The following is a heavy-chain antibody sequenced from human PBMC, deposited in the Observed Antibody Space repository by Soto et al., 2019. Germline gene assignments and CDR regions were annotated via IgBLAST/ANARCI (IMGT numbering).Heavy chain of an antibody. J-gene: IGHJ6*03. CDR1: GFTFDDYA. CDR2: ISWNSGSI. D-gene: IGHD4-17*01. CDR3: AKEGGYGDYGGYYYYMDV. Sequence: EVQLVESGGGLVQPGRSLRLSCAASGFTFDDYAMHWVRQAPGKGLEWVSGISWNSGSIGYADSVKGRFTISRDNAKNSLYLQMNSLRAEDTALYYCAKEGGYGDYGGYYYYMDVWGKGTTVTVSS. V-gene: IGHV3-9*01.